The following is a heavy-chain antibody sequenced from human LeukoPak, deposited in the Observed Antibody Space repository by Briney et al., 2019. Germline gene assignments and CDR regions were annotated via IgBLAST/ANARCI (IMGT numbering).Heavy chain of an antibody. V-gene: IGHV1-2*02. CDR2: INPNSGGA. D-gene: IGHD3-22*01. J-gene: IGHJ4*02. Sequence: ASVTVSCKASGYTFTGYYMHWVRQAPGQGLEWMGWINPNSGGANYAQKFQGRVTMTRDTSISTACMELSRLRSDDTAVYYCARRPSEYYYDSSGFDYWGQGTLVTVSS. CDR3: ARRPSEYYYDSSGFDY. CDR1: GYTFTGYY.